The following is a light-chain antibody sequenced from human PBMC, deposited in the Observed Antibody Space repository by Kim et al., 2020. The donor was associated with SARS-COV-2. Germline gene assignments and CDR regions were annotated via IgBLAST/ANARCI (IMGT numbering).Light chain of an antibody. CDR2: AAS. CDR3: QKYDSAPWT. V-gene: IGKV1-27*01. CDR1: QDIANY. J-gene: IGKJ1*01. Sequence: DIQMTQSPSSLSASVGDGVTITCRASQDIANYLAWYQQKPGKVPKLLVYAASDLKSGVPSRFSGNRSGTDFTLTISNLQPEDVATYYCQKYDSAPWTFGQGTKLEI.